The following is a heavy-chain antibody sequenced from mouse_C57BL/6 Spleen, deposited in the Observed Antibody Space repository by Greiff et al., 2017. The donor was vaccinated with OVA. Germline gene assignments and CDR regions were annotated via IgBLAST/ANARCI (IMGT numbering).Heavy chain of an antibody. Sequence: VQLQQSGSVLVKPGPSVKISCKASGFTFTDYYMHWVKQSHGKSLEWIGLVYPYNGGTSYNQKFKGKATLTVDTSSSTAYMELNSLTSEDSAVYDGARLDYGSSYGDIDVWGTGTTVTVSS. CDR1: GFTFTDYY. D-gene: IGHD1-1*01. J-gene: IGHJ1*03. CDR2: VYPYNGGT. V-gene: IGHV1-36*01. CDR3: ARLDYGSSYGDIDV.